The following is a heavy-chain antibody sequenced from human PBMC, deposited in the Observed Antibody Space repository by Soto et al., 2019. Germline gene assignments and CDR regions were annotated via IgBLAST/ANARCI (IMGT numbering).Heavy chain of an antibody. CDR1: GFTFSDHY. V-gene: IGHV3-72*01. CDR2: TRDKANSYTT. CDR3: TTDQLSRRAFDV. D-gene: IGHD3-16*02. Sequence: GGSLRLSCAASGFTFSDHYMDWVRQAPGKGLEWVARTRDKANSYTTEYAASVKGRFTISRDDSRNSLYLQMNSLQTEDTAIYYCTTDQLSRRAFDVWGQGTMVTVSS. J-gene: IGHJ3*01.